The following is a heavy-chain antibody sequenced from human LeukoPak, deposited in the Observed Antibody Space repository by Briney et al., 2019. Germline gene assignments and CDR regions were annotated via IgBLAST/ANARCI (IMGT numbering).Heavy chain of an antibody. Sequence: GGSLRLSCAASGFTFSSYAMHWVRQAPGKGLEGVAVISYDGSSNKYYADSVKGRFTISRDNSKNTLYLQMNSLRAEDTAVYYCARDRGYCSSTSCYTYFDYWGQGTLVTVSS. D-gene: IGHD2-2*02. CDR3: ARDRGYCSSTSCYTYFDY. CDR1: GFTFSSYA. CDR2: ISYDGSSNK. J-gene: IGHJ4*02. V-gene: IGHV3-30*04.